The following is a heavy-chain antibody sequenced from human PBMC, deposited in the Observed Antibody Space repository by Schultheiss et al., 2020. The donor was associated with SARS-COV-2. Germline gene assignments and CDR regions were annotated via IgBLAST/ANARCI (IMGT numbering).Heavy chain of an antibody. CDR3: ARDIPDYDFWSGYSHDAFDI. J-gene: IGHJ3*02. Sequence: GGSLRLSCAASGFTFSSYWMSWVRQAPGKGLEWVANIKQDGSEKYYVDSVKGRFTISRDNAKNSLYLQMNSLRAEDTAVYYCARDIPDYDFWSGYSHDAFDIWGQGTMVTVSS. CDR2: IKQDGSEK. D-gene: IGHD3-3*01. CDR1: GFTFSSYW. V-gene: IGHV3-7*01.